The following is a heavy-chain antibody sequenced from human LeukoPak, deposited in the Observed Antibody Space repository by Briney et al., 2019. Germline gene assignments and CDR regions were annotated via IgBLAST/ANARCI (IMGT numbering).Heavy chain of an antibody. Sequence: SETLSLTCTVSGGSISSGGYSWSWIRQHPGKGLEWIGYIYYSGSTYYNPSLKSRVTISVDTSKNQFSLKLSSVTAADTAVYYCARAIGVTAKYYFDYWGQGTLVTVSS. CDR2: IYYSGST. D-gene: IGHD2-21*02. CDR3: ARAIGVTAKYYFDY. J-gene: IGHJ4*02. V-gene: IGHV4-31*03. CDR1: GGSISSGGYS.